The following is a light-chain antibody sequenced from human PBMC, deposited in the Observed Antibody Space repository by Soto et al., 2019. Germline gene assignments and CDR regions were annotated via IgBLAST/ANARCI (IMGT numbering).Light chain of an antibody. CDR2: EGH. J-gene: IGLJ1*01. CDR1: SGYVGTYSH. V-gene: IGLV2-23*01. CDR3: CLYVGATTYV. Sequence: QSALAQPASVSGSPGQSITISCTGASGYVGTYSHVSWYQQHPGKAPKVVIYEGHKRPSGVPDRFSGSTSVNTASLTISGLQTDDEADYYCCLYVGATTYVFGTGTKLTVL.